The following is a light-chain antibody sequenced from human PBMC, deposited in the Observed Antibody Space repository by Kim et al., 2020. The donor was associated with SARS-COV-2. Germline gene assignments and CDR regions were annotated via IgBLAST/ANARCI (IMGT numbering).Light chain of an antibody. Sequence: TVTISCTRSSGGIASNCGQWYQQRPGSAPTTMIYENDRRPSGVPDRFSGSIDRSSNSASLTISGLKTEDEADYSCQSFDSSTHSWVFGGGTQLTVL. CDR2: END. J-gene: IGLJ3*02. CDR3: QSFDSSTHSWV. CDR1: SGGIASNC. V-gene: IGLV6-57*03.